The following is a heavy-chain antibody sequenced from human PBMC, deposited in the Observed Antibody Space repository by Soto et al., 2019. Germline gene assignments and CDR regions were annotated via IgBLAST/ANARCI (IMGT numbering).Heavy chain of an antibody. Sequence: QVQLVESGGGVVQPGRSLRLSCAASGFTFSNYGMHWVRQAPGKGLEWVAVILNDGSNRYHADSVKDRFTISRDNSMNMLYLQMNSLRAEDTAVYYCARDDEYSGNGMDVWGQGTTVTVS. J-gene: IGHJ6*02. CDR3: ARDDEYSGNGMDV. D-gene: IGHD3-10*01. CDR1: GFTFSNYG. V-gene: IGHV3-33*01. CDR2: ILNDGSNR.